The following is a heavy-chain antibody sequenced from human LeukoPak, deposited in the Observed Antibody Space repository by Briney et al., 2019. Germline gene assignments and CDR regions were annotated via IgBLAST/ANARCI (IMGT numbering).Heavy chain of an antibody. CDR2: IYTDGST. CDR3: AKTGNGYAPLYYYNCMDV. CDR1: GGSISSYY. J-gene: IGHJ6*03. V-gene: IGHV4-4*09. D-gene: IGHD5-12*01. Sequence: PSETLSLTCSVSGGSISSYYWSWIRQPPGKGLEWLAFIYTDGSTNENPSLKGRVTISVDTSSNQFSLKLSSVTAADTAVYFCAKTGNGYAPLYYYNCMDVWGKGTTVTVSS.